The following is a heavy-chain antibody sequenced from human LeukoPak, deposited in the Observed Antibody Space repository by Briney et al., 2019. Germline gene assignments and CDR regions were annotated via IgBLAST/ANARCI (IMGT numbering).Heavy chain of an antibody. CDR3: ARNYYDSSTFDY. Sequence: ETLSLTCTVSGYSISSGYYWGWIRQPPGKGLEWVSVIYSGGSTYYADSVKGRFTISRDNSKNTLYLQMNSLRAEDTAVYYCARNYYDSSTFDYWGQGTLVTVSS. V-gene: IGHV3-53*01. CDR2: IYSGGST. CDR1: GYSISSGYY. J-gene: IGHJ4*02. D-gene: IGHD3-22*01.